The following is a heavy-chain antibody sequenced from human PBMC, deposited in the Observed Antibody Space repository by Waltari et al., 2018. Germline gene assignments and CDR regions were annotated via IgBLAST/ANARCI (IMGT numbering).Heavy chain of an antibody. Sequence: QVRLTQSGSDVKEPGASVKVSCKASGYKFRDYGISWVRQAPGQGLEWMGWIYVYNENTRVAEKFEDRVTLTTDKVTETVYMDLTDLRPDYTAVYYCARVVTGVHEVNDNWGQGTLVTVSS. D-gene: IGHD3-16*02. CDR1: GYKFRDYG. V-gene: IGHV1-18*01. CDR2: IYVYNENT. CDR3: ARVVTGVHEVNDN. J-gene: IGHJ4*02.